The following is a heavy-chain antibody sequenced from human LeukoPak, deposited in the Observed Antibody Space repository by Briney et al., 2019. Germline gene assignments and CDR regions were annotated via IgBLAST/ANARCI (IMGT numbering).Heavy chain of an antibody. Sequence: ASVKVSCKASGYTFTSYGISWVRQAPGQGLEWVGWISAYNGNTNYAQKLQGRVTMTTDTSTSTAYMELRSLRSDDTAVYYCARDQFGYDSSGYYSYYFDYWGQGTLVTVSS. J-gene: IGHJ4*02. CDR1: GYTFTSYG. CDR3: ARDQFGYDSSGYYSYYFDY. V-gene: IGHV1-18*01. D-gene: IGHD3-22*01. CDR2: ISAYNGNT.